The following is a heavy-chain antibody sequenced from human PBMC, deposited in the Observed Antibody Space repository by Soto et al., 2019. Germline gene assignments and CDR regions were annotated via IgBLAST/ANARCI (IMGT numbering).Heavy chain of an antibody. D-gene: IGHD4-17*01. V-gene: IGHV4-39*01. Sequence: PSETLSLTCTVSGGSISSSSYYWGWIRQPPGKGLEWIGSIYYSGSTYYNPSLKSRVTISVDTSKNQFSLKLSSVTAADTAVYYCARHTDYGDNFWFDPWGQGTLVTVSS. J-gene: IGHJ5*02. CDR2: IYYSGST. CDR1: GGSISSSSYY. CDR3: ARHTDYGDNFWFDP.